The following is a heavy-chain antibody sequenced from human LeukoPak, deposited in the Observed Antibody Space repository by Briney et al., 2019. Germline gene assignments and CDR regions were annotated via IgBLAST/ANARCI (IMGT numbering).Heavy chain of an antibody. CDR2: IIPIFGTA. CDR1: GGTFSSYA. D-gene: IGHD3-22*01. V-gene: IGHV1-69*05. Sequence: ASVKVSCKASGGTFSSYAISWVRQAPGQGLEWMGGIIPIFGTANYAQKFQGRVTITTDESTSTAYMELSSLRSEDTAVYSCASPLPRYYYDSSGHDAFDIWGQGTMVTVSS. J-gene: IGHJ3*02. CDR3: ASPLPRYYYDSSGHDAFDI.